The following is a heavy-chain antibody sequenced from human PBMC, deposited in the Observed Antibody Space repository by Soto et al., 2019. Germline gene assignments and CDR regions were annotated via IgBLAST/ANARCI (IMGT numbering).Heavy chain of an antibody. CDR1: GYTFTSYA. J-gene: IGHJ5*02. D-gene: IGHD6-19*01. V-gene: IGHV1-3*01. CDR2: INAGNGNT. CDR3: ARPNSSGWYGWFDP. Sequence: QVQLVQSGAEVKKPGASVKVSCKASGYTFTSYAMNWVRQAPGQRLEWMGWINAGNGNTKYSQKFQGRVTITRDTSASTAYMELSSLRSEDTAVYYWARPNSSGWYGWFDPWGQGTLVTVSS.